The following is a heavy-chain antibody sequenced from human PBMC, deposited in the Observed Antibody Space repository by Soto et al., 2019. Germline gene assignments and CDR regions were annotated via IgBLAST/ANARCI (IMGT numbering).Heavy chain of an antibody. V-gene: IGHV3-23*01. CDR2: ISGSGGTT. D-gene: IGHD3-9*01. Sequence: GGSLRLSCAASGFTFSSYAMSWVRQAPGKGLEWVSDISGSGGTTYYADSVKGRFTISRDNAKNTLYLQMNSLRAEDTAVYYCARTLTIWSFSDAFDIWGQGTMVTVSS. J-gene: IGHJ3*02. CDR3: ARTLTIWSFSDAFDI. CDR1: GFTFSSYA.